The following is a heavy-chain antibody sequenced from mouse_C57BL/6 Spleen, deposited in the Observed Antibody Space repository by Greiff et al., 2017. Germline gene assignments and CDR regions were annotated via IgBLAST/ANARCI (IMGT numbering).Heavy chain of an antibody. Sequence: QVQLKQPGAELVKPGASVKLSCKASGYTFTSYWMHWVKPRPGRGLEWIGRIDPHSVGTKYNEKLKSQATMTVDKPSSTADMQVSSLTSEDSAVYYWARGHDYDWYCDVWGTGTAVTVSS. CDR2: IDPHSVGT. CDR1: GYTFTSYW. V-gene: IGHV1-72*01. J-gene: IGHJ1*03. CDR3: ARGHDYDWYCDV. D-gene: IGHD2-4*01.